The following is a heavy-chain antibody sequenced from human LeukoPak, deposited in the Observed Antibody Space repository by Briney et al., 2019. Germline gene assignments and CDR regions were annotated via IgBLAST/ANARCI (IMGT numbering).Heavy chain of an antibody. V-gene: IGHV1-3*01. J-gene: IGHJ6*02. CDR2: IHAGNGNT. Sequence: ASVRVSCKASGYNFISYAIHWVRQAPGQRPEWMGWIHAGNGNTKYSQKFQDRVTITRDTSARTADMELSSLTSEDTAVYYCARRLRLSKSNLRDYYGMDVWGQGTTVTVSS. CDR3: ARRLRLSKSNLRDYYGMDV. D-gene: IGHD5-24*01. CDR1: GYNFISYA.